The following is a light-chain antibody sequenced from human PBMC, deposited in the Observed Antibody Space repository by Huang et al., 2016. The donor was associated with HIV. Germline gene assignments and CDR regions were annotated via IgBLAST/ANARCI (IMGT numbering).Light chain of an antibody. CDR1: HHIGSS. Sequence: DIVLTQSPDTLSLSPGQRASLFCRASHHIGSSFAWYQHKPGQAPRLLIYEAFNRATDIAARFSGSGSGTDFTLTISSLKVEDFAFYYCQQRSTLITFGQGTRLE. CDR2: EAF. V-gene: IGKV3-11*01. J-gene: IGKJ5*01. CDR3: QQRSTLIT.